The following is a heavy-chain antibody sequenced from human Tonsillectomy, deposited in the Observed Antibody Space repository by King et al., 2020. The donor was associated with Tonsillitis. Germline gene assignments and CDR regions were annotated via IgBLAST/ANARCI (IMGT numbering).Heavy chain of an antibody. V-gene: IGHV3-9*01. Sequence: VQLVESGGGLVQPGRSLRLSCAASGFTFDDYAMHWVRQAPGKGLEWVSGISWNSGSIGDADSGKGRFTISRDNAKNSLYLQMNSLRAEDTALYYCAKASQPNYGDYHFGYWGQGTLVTVSS. CDR1: GFTFDDYA. CDR2: ISWNSGSI. D-gene: IGHD4-17*01. CDR3: AKASQPNYGDYHFGY. J-gene: IGHJ4*02.